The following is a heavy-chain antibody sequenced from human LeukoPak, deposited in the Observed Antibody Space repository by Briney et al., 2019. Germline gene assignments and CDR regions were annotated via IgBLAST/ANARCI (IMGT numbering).Heavy chain of an antibody. D-gene: IGHD4-17*01. CDR3: ATQRNDYGDYFDY. CDR2: INPNSGGT. V-gene: IGHV1-2*04. Sequence: GASVKVSCKASGYTFTGYYMHWVRQAPGQGLEWMGRINPNSGGTNYAQKFQGWVTMTRDTSINTVYMELSRLRSDDTAVYYCATQRNDYGDYFDYWGQGTLVTVSS. J-gene: IGHJ4*02. CDR1: GYTFTGYY.